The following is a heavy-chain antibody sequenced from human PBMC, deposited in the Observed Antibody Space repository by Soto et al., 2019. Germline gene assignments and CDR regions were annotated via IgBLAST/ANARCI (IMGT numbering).Heavy chain of an antibody. J-gene: IGHJ4*02. Sequence: GGSLRLSCAASGFTFSSYSMNWVRQAPGKGLEWVSSISSSSSYIYYADSVKGRFTISRDNAKNSLYLQMNSLRAEDTAVYYCATRIMITFGGVIAEAYWGRGTLVTVSS. V-gene: IGHV3-21*01. D-gene: IGHD3-16*02. CDR1: GFTFSSYS. CDR2: ISSSSSYI. CDR3: ATRIMITFGGVIAEAY.